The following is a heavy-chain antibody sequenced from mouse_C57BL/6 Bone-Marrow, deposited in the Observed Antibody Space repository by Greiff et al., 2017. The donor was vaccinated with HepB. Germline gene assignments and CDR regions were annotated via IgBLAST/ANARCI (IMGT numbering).Heavy chain of an antibody. CDR3: ARLSYYGSSYYAMDY. CDR1: GYAFSSSW. CDR2: IYPGDGDT. Sequence: QVQLQQSGPELVKPGASVKISCKASGYAFSSSWMNWVKQRPGKGLEWIGRIYPGDGDTNYNGKFKGKATLTADKSSSTAYMQLSSLTSEDSAVYFCARLSYYGSSYYAMDYWGQGTSVTVSS. V-gene: IGHV1-82*01. D-gene: IGHD1-1*01. J-gene: IGHJ4*01.